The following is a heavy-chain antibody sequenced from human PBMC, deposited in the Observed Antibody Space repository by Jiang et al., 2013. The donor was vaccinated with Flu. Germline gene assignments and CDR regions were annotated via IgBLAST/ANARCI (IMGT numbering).Heavy chain of an antibody. J-gene: IGHJ4*02. Sequence: KSRVTISVDTSKNQFSLKLSSVTAADTAVYYCARRGSYYDILTGYYREDYFDYWGQGTLVTVSS. D-gene: IGHD3-9*01. V-gene: IGHV4-59*01. CDR3: ARRGSYYDILTGYYREDYFDY.